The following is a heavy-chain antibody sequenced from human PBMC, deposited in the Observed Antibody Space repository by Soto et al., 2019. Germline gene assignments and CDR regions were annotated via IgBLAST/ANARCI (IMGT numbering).Heavy chain of an antibody. V-gene: IGHV3-33*01. J-gene: IGHJ6*02. CDR1: GFTFRSYG. CDR2: IWYDGSNK. D-gene: IGHD1-26*01. CDR3: ARSLGRGGSYYYGMDV. Sequence: PGGSLRLSCAAHGFTFRSYGMHCVRQAPGKGLEWVAVIWYDGSNKYYADSVKGRFTISRDNSKNTLYLQMNSLRAEDTAVYYCARSLGRGGSYYYGMDVWGQGT.